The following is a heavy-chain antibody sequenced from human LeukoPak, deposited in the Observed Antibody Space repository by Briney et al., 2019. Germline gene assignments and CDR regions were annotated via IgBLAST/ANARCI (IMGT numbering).Heavy chain of an antibody. D-gene: IGHD6-6*01. CDR1: GGSITTFF. Sequence: SETLSLTCTVSGGSITTFFWSWIRQPAGKGLGWIGRIYTSGTTNYNPSLKSRVTMSVDTSKSQFSLNLTSVTVADTAVYYCAREGTTRPLDYWGQGTLVTVSS. J-gene: IGHJ4*02. CDR3: AREGTTRPLDY. CDR2: IYTSGTT. V-gene: IGHV4-4*07.